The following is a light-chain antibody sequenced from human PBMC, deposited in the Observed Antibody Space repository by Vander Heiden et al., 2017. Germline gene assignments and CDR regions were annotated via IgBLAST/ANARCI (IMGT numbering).Light chain of an antibody. Sequence: QSALTQPASVSGSPGQSITISCTGTGRDVGGYNYVSWYQQQPGKAPKVMIYGVSNRPSGISNRFSGSKSGNTASLTISGLQAEDEADYYCTSYTSASTLVFGGGTKLTLL. CDR2: GVS. J-gene: IGLJ2*01. CDR1: GRDVGGYNY. V-gene: IGLV2-14*03. CDR3: TSYTSASTLV.